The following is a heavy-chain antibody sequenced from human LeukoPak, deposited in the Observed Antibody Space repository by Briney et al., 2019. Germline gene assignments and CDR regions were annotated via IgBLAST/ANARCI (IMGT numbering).Heavy chain of an antibody. D-gene: IGHD4-23*01. CDR3: ARNGGNSDFDY. CDR2: IYHSGST. J-gene: IGHJ4*02. V-gene: IGHV4-4*02. Sequence: SETLSLTCAVSGGSISSSSGNCWTWVRQPPGKGLEWIGEIYHSGSTNYNPSLKSRVTMLLDKSKNQFSLKLSSVTAADSAVYYCARNGGNSDFDYWGQGTLVTVSS. CDR1: GGSISSSSGNC.